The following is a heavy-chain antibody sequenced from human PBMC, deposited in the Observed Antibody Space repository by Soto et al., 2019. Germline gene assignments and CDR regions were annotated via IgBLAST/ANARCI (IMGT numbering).Heavy chain of an antibody. CDR2: IIPILGTT. D-gene: IGHD1-26*01. Sequence: QVQLVQSGSEVKTPGSSVRVSCKASGGTFSSYAISWVRQASGQGLAWMGRIIPILGTTKYAQKFQGRVTITADKSTSTAYMELSSLRSEDTAFYYCSIDAPVYCGNYGSVFDSWGQGTLVTVSS. CDR3: SIDAPVYCGNYGSVFDS. V-gene: IGHV1-69*08. CDR1: GGTFSSYA. J-gene: IGHJ4*02.